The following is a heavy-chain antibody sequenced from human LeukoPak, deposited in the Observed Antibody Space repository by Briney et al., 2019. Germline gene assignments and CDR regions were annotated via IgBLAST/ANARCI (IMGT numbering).Heavy chain of an antibody. Sequence: SETLSLTCAVYGGSFSGYYWSWISQPPGKGLEWIGEINHSGSTNYNPSLKSRVTISVDTSKNQFSLKLSSVAAADTAVYYCATTGLGGDCYYWGQGTLVTVSS. CDR1: GGSFSGYY. J-gene: IGHJ4*02. V-gene: IGHV4-34*01. D-gene: IGHD2-21*02. CDR3: ATTGLGGDCYY. CDR2: INHSGST.